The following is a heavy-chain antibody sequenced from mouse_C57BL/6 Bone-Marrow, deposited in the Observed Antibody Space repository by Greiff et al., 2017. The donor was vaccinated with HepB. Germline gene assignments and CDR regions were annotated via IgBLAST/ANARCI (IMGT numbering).Heavy chain of an antibody. CDR1: GYAFSSYW. J-gene: IGHJ4*01. V-gene: IGHV1-80*01. CDR2: IYPGDGDT. CDR3: ARPAWKDYYAMDY. Sequence: QVHVKQSGAELVKPGASVKISCKASGYAFSSYWMNWVKQRPGKGLEWIGQIYPGDGDTNYNGKFKGKATLTADKSSSTAYMQLSSLTSEDSAVYFCARPAWKDYYAMDYWGQGTSVTVSS.